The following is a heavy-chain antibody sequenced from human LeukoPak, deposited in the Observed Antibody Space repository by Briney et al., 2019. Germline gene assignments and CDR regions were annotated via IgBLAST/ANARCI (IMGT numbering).Heavy chain of an antibody. V-gene: IGHV1-69*04. CDR2: IIPILGIA. Sequence: ASVKVSCKASGGTFSSYAISWVRQAPGQGLEWMGRIIPILGIANYAQKFQGRVTITADKSTSTAYMELSSLRSEDTAVYYCAREGSGVVIRAYYYYGMDVWGQGTTVTVS. CDR3: AREGSGVVIRAYYYYGMDV. J-gene: IGHJ6*02. CDR1: GGTFSSYA. D-gene: IGHD3-3*01.